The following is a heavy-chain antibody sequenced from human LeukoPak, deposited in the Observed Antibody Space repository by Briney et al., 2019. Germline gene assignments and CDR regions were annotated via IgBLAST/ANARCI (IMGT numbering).Heavy chain of an antibody. CDR3: ARGPSGIVVVPAAPGPVDY. CDR2: IYTSGST. Sequence: SQTLSLTCTVSGGSISSGSYYWSWIRQPAGKGLEWIGRIYTSGSTNYNPSLKSRVTISVDTSKNQFSLKLSSVTAADTAVYYCARGPSGIVVVPAAPGPVDYWGQGTLVTVSS. CDR1: GGSISSGSYY. D-gene: IGHD2-2*01. V-gene: IGHV4-61*02. J-gene: IGHJ4*02.